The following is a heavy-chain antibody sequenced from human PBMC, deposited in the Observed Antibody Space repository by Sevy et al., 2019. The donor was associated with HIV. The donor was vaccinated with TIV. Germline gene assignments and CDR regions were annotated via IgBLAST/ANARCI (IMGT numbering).Heavy chain of an antibody. J-gene: IGHJ4*02. V-gene: IGHV3-21*01. CDR2: ISVSGGNT. CDR3: ARAYSGGWPQGAWTDY. Sequence: GGSLRLSCAASGFTFSIYALTWVRQAPGRGLEWVSSISVSGGNTYYADSVEGRFTISRDNAKNSLYLQINSLRAEDTAVYYCARAYSGGWPQGAWTDYWGQGTLVTVSS. CDR1: GFTFSIYA. D-gene: IGHD6-19*01.